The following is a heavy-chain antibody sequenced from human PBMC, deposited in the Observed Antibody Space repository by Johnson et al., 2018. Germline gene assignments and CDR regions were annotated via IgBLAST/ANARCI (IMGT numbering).Heavy chain of an antibody. CDR3: ARDSVAFHGTTYPHYYYMDV. Sequence: VQLVESGGGVVQPGRSLRLSCAASGFTFSSYGMHWVRQAPGKGLEWVAILSYDGSNEYYTDSVKGRFTISRANSKNTVYLQMISLRAEDTAVYYCARDSVAFHGTTYPHYYYMDVWGKGTTVTVSS. CDR1: GFTFSSYG. CDR2: LSYDGSNE. J-gene: IGHJ6*03. D-gene: IGHD1-1*01. V-gene: IGHV3-30*03.